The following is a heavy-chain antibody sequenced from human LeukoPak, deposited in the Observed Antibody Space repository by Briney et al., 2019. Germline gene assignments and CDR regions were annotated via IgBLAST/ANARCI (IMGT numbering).Heavy chain of an antibody. D-gene: IGHD3-10*01. CDR2: IWYDGSNK. CDR3: ARATLGLLWFGESLDAFDI. V-gene: IGHV3-33*01. J-gene: IGHJ3*02. CDR1: GFTFSSYG. Sequence: GRSLRLSCAASGFTFSSYGMHWVRQAPGKGLEWVAVIWYDGSNKYYADSVKGRFTIARDNSKNTLYLRMNSLRAEDTAVYYCARATLGLLWFGESLDAFDIWGQGTMVAVSS.